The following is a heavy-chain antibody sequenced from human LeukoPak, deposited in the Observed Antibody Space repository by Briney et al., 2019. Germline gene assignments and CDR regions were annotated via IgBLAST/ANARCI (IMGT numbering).Heavy chain of an antibody. Sequence: QTGGSLRLSCAASGCTFTSYAMSWVRQAPGKGLEWVSAITSSGAYTFYADSVKGRLTISRDNSKNTLYLQMNSLRAEDTAIYYCVRDEDLYSMTWYVFGYWGQGTLVTVSS. CDR3: VRDEDLYSMTWYVFGY. D-gene: IGHD5-12*01. J-gene: IGHJ4*02. V-gene: IGHV3-23*01. CDR1: GCTFTSYA. CDR2: ITSSGAYT.